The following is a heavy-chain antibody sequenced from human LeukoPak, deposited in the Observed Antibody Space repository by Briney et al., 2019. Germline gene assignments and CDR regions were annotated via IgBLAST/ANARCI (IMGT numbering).Heavy chain of an antibody. D-gene: IGHD3-16*02. V-gene: IGHV3-53*01. CDR2: TCSGGTT. J-gene: IGHJ4*02. CDR1: GFTVSSND. CDR3: ARGGVWGSYRYLDY. Sequence: PGGSLRLSCAASGFTVSSNDMSWVRQAPGKGLEWVSITCSGGTTYYADSVKGRFAISRDNSKNTLYLQMNSLRAEDTAVYYCARGGVWGSYRYLDYWGQGTLVTVFS.